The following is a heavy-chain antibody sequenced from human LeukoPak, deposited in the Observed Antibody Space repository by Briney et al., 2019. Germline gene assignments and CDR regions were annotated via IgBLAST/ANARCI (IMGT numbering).Heavy chain of an antibody. Sequence: KTSETLSLTCTVSGGSISRSSYYWGWIRQPPGKGLEWIGSIYYSGSTYCSPSLKSRVTISVDLSKNQFSLKLSSVTAADTAVYCCARHYYTYGFFDYWGQGTLVTVSS. CDR2: IYYSGST. CDR1: GGSISRSSYY. V-gene: IGHV4-39*01. CDR3: ARHYYTYGFFDY. J-gene: IGHJ4*02. D-gene: IGHD5-18*01.